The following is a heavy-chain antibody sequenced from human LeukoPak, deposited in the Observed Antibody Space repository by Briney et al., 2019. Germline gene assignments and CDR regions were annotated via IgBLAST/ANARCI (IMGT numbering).Heavy chain of an antibody. CDR2: ISYDGSNK. J-gene: IGHJ3*02. CDR3: ARPMGADGAFDI. D-gene: IGHD1-26*01. V-gene: IGHV3-30-3*01. CDR1: GFTFSSYA. Sequence: GRSLRLSCAASGFTFSSYAMHWVRQAPGKGLEWVAVISYDGSNKYYADSVKGRFTISRDNSKNTLYLQMNSLRAEDTAVYYCARPMGADGAFDIWGQGTMVTVSP.